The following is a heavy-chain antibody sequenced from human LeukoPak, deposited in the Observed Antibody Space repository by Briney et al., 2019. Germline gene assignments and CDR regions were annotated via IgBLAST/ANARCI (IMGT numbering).Heavy chain of an antibody. CDR2: MNPNSGNT. CDR1: GYTFTSYD. CDR3: ARASITGTGPYYDYMDV. J-gene: IGHJ6*03. D-gene: IGHD1/OR15-1a*01. Sequence: GASVKVSCKASGYTFTSYDINWVRQATGQGLEWMGWMNPNSGNTGYAQKFQGRVTMTRNTSISTAYMELSSLRSEDTAVYYCARASITGTGPYYDYMDVWGKGTTVTVSS. V-gene: IGHV1-8*01.